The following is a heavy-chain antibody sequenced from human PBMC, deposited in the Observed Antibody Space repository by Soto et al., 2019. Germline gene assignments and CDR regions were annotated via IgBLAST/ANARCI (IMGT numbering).Heavy chain of an antibody. J-gene: IGHJ4*02. CDR2: ISAYNANT. D-gene: IGHD6-13*01. V-gene: IGHV1-18*01. CDR1: GYTFTSYG. Sequence: ASVKVSCKASGYTFTSYGISWVRQAPGQGLEWMGWISAYNANTNYAQKLQGRVTMTTDISTSTAYMELRSLRSDDTAVYYCARDRVGVAAAGYDYWGQGTLVTVSS. CDR3: ARDRVGVAAAGYDY.